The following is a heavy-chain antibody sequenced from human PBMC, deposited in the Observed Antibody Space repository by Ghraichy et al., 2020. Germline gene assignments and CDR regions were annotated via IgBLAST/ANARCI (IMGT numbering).Heavy chain of an antibody. J-gene: IGHJ4*02. Sequence: GGSLRLSCAASGVSFRSYSMYWVRQAPGKGLEWVSYISSTSSVIYYADSVKGRFTISRDNAKNSLYLQMNSLRAEDTGLYYCARGDYGGNFQIDFWGQGTLFTVSA. D-gene: IGHD4-23*01. V-gene: IGHV3-48*01. CDR3: ARGDYGGNFQIDF. CDR1: GVSFRSYS. CDR2: ISSTSSVI.